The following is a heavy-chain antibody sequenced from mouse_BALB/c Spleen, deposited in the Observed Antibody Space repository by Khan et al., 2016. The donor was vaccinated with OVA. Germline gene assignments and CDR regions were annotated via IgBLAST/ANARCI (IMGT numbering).Heavy chain of an antibody. D-gene: IGHD2-10*02. CDR1: GYTFTSYY. CDR3: QRSGYGSVAY. V-gene: IGHV1S81*02. CDR2: INPSNGGT. Sequence: QVQLQQSGAELVKPGASVKLSCKASGYTFTSYYMYWVKQRPGQGLEWIGEINPSNGGTNFNEKFKSKATLTVDRSSSTAYMQLSSLTSEDSAVSYCQRSGYGSVAYWGQGPLVTVSA. J-gene: IGHJ3*01.